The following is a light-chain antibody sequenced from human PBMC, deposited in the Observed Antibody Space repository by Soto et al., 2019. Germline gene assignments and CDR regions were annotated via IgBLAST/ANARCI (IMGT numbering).Light chain of an antibody. CDR1: QSISSY. CDR3: QQYETFSGT. Sequence: DVQLTQSASSLSASVGDRVTSTGRASQSISSYLNWYQQKPGEAPKLLIYDASALPRGVPSRFSGSGSGTKFTLTIASLQPDDFATYYCQQYETFSGTFGPGTKAEI. V-gene: IGKV1-5*01. J-gene: IGKJ1*01. CDR2: DAS.